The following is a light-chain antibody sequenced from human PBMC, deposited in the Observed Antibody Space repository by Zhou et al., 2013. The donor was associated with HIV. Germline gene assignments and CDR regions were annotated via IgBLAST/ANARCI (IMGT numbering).Light chain of an antibody. CDR1: RAVRSD. J-gene: IGKJ3*01. CDR3: QQYDNLPS. V-gene: IGKV1-17*01. CDR2: DAS. Sequence: DIQMSQSPFSLAASVGDRVTIKCWPSRAVRSDFAWFQQKPGQAPKRLIYDASILQSGVPSRFNGSGSGSEFILTISSLQPEDIATYYCQQYDNLPSFGPGTNVDVK.